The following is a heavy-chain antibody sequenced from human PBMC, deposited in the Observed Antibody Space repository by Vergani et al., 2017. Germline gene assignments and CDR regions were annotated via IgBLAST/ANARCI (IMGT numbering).Heavy chain of an antibody. CDR1: GFTFSSYG. J-gene: IGHJ6*02. V-gene: IGHV3-30*02. D-gene: IGHD4-17*01. Sequence: QVQLVESGGGVVQPGGSLRLSCAASGFTFSSYGMHWVRQAPGKGLGWVAFIRYDGSNKYYADSVKGRFTISRDNSKNTLYLQMNSLRAEDTAVYYCARKHDGDYYYYGMDVWGQGTTVTVSS. CDR3: ARKHDGDYYYYGMDV. CDR2: IRYDGSNK.